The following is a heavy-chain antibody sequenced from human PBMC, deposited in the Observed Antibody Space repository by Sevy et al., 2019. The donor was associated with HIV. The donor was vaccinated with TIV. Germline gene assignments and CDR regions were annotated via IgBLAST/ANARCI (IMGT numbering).Heavy chain of an antibody. CDR2: ICYNGHI. Sequence: SETLSLTCTVSGGSITSLYWNWIRQPPGKGLEWIANICYNGHINYNPSLKSRVTFSLDTSKNQFSLRLSSVTAADTAMYYCAGGNAWGRGYSWGQGTLVTVSS. CDR1: GGSITSLY. J-gene: IGHJ4*02. D-gene: IGHD1-26*01. V-gene: IGHV4-59*08. CDR3: AGGNAWGRGYS.